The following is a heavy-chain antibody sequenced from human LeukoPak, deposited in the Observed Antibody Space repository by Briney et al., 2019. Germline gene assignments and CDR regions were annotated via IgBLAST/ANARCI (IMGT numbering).Heavy chain of an antibody. J-gene: IGHJ6*02. CDR1: GFTFNSYG. V-gene: IGHV3-30*02. CDR2: IRYDGNNK. Sequence: GGSLRLSCAASGFTFNSYGMHWVRQAPGKGLEWVAFIRYDGNNKYYGDSVKGRFTISRDNSKNTLFLQMNSLRAEDTAVYYCAREQVVVGRGYYGMDVWGQGTTVTVSS. CDR3: AREQVVVGRGYYGMDV. D-gene: IGHD2-2*01.